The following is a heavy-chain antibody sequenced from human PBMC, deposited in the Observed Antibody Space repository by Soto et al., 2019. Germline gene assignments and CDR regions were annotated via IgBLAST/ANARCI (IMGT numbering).Heavy chain of an antibody. CDR2: IRSKAYGGTT. CDR3: TSDYGDYGYDY. Sequence: GSLRLSCTASGFTFGDYAMSWFRQAPGKGLEWVGFIRSKAYGGTTEYAASVKGRFTISRDDSKSIAYLQMNSLKTEDTAVYYCTSDYGDYGYDYWGQGTLVTVSS. D-gene: IGHD4-17*01. J-gene: IGHJ4*02. CDR1: GFTFGDYA. V-gene: IGHV3-49*03.